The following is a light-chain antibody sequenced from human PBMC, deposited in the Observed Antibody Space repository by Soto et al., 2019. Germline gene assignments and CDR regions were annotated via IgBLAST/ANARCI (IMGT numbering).Light chain of an antibody. CDR1: QGISNY. CDR2: AAS. Sequence: DIQMTQSPSSLSASVGDRVTITCRASQGISNYLAWYQQKPGKVPKLLIYAASTLQSGVPSRVSGSGSGTDFTLTISSLQPEDVATYYCQKDNSAPRTFGGGTKVEIK. V-gene: IGKV1-27*01. CDR3: QKDNSAPRT. J-gene: IGKJ4*01.